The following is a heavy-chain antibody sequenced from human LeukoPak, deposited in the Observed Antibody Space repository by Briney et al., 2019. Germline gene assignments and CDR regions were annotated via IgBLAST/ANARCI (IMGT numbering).Heavy chain of an antibody. Sequence: PGGSLRLSCAASGFTFSSYAMHWVRQAPGKGLEWVAVISYDGSNKYYADSVKGRFTISRDNSKNTLYLQMNSLRAEDTAVYYCAREGGYDYGDYMGSHWFDPWGQGTLVTVSS. CDR3: AREGGYDYGDYMGSHWFDP. CDR1: GFTFSSYA. CDR2: ISYDGSNK. V-gene: IGHV3-30-3*01. D-gene: IGHD4-17*01. J-gene: IGHJ5*02.